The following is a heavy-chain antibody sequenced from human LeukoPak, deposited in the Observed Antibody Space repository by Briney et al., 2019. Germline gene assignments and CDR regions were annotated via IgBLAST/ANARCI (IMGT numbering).Heavy chain of an antibody. CDR3: ARDDIFRIDP. V-gene: IGHV4-30-4*01. CDR1: GAAITSDTYY. D-gene: IGHD3-3*02. CDR2: VSHSGST. J-gene: IGHJ5*02. Sequence: SETLSLTCNVSGAAITSDTYYWSWVRQARGKGREWMEYVSHSGSTNYSPSLKRRLPISLRTSKNQISLQLKSLTDADTAVYYCARDDIFRIDPWGQGTLVIVSS.